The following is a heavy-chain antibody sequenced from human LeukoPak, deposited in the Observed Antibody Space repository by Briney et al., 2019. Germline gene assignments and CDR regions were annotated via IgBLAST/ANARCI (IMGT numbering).Heavy chain of an antibody. Sequence: PGGSLRLSCVASGFTFTGYSINWVRQAPGKGLEWVSYISRDSSNIYYADSVKGWFTISRDNAKNSLYLQVNSLRDEDTAVYYCARESYWGSGLKGFDSWGQGTLVTVSS. V-gene: IGHV3-48*02. CDR1: GFTFTGYS. D-gene: IGHD7-27*01. J-gene: IGHJ4*02. CDR3: ARESYWGSGLKGFDS. CDR2: ISRDSSNI.